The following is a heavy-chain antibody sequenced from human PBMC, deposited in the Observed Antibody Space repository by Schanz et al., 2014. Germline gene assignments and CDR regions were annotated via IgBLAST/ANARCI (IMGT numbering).Heavy chain of an antibody. CDR2: ISAYNGHT. CDR3: ARDRRRYCSTASCLHDNWFDP. D-gene: IGHD2-2*01. CDR1: GYTFTSYS. V-gene: IGHV1-18*04. Sequence: QVQLVQSGAEVKKPGASVKVSCKASGYTFTSYSMHWVRQAPGQGLEWMGWISAYNGHTDCAQKVQGRVTMTTDTSTGTAYMELRSLRSDDTAVYYCARDRRRYCSTASCLHDNWFDPWGQGTLVIVSS. J-gene: IGHJ5*02.